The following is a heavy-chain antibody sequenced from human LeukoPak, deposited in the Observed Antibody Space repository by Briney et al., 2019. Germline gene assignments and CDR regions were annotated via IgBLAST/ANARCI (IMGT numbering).Heavy chain of an antibody. CDR1: GGSISSYY. J-gene: IGHJ4*02. D-gene: IGHD3-22*01. CDR3: ARFGSGGYYYFDY. CDR2: IYYSGST. Sequence: SETLCLTCTVSGGSISSYYWSWIRQPPGKGLEWIGYIYYSGSTNYNPSLKSRVTISVDTSKNQFSLKLSSVTAADTAVYYCARFGSGGYYYFDYWGQGTLVTVSS. V-gene: IGHV4-59*01.